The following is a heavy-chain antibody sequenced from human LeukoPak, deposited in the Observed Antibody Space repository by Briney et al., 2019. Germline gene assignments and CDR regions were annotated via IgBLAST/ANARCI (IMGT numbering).Heavy chain of an antibody. Sequence: ASVRVSCKTSGYSFTDYYIHWVRQAPGQGLEWMGWINTKSGRTSSARKFQGRVTMTRDPSITTVYMDMAWLTSDDTAIYFCARADFVDAGPYLIGPWGQGTLVTVSS. J-gene: IGHJ5*02. D-gene: IGHD3-3*01. V-gene: IGHV1-2*02. CDR1: GYSFTDYY. CDR2: INTKSGRT. CDR3: ARADFVDAGPYLIGP.